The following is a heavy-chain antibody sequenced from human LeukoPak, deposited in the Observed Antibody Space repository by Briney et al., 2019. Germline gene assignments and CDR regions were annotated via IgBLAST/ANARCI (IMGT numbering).Heavy chain of an antibody. CDR3: AREYSSGFYYYYMDV. CDR1: GGTFSSYA. V-gene: IGHV1-69*13. J-gene: IGHJ6*03. D-gene: IGHD6-19*01. Sequence: ASVKVSCKASGGTFSSYAISWVRQAPGQGLEWMGGIIPIFGTANYAQKFQGRVTITADESTSTAYMELSSLRSEDTAVYYCAREYSSGFYYYYMDVWGEGTTVTISS. CDR2: IIPIFGTA.